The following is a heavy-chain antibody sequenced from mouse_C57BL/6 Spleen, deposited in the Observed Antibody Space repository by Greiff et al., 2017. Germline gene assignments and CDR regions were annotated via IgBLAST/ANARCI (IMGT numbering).Heavy chain of an antibody. J-gene: IGHJ2*01. Sequence: EVKLMESGGGLVKPGGSLKLSCAASGFTFSDYGMHWVRQAPEKGLEWVAYISSGSSSIYYADTVKGRFTISRDNAKTTLFLQMTSLRSEDTAMYYCARDLYYFDYWGQGTTLTVSA. CDR1: GFTFSDYG. CDR2: ISSGSSSI. CDR3: ARDLYYFDY. V-gene: IGHV5-17*01.